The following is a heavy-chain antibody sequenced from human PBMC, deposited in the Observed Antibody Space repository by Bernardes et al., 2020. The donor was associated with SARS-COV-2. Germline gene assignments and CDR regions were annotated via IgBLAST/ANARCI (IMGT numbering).Heavy chain of an antibody. CDR3: ARIYSTSSFDFDY. CDR1: GFNFKEFA. D-gene: IGHD6-6*01. Sequence: GGSLRLSCAVSGFNFKEFAMSWIRQAPGKGLEWVSAIGSSGGNTDYIDAVKGRFTISRDNFRNTVYLQMNTLRAEDTAVYYCARIYSTSSFDFDYWGQGTLVTVSS. J-gene: IGHJ4*02. CDR2: IGSSGGNT. V-gene: IGHV3-23*01.